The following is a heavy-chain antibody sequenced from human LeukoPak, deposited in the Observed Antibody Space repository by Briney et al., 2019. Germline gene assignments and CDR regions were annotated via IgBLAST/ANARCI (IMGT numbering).Heavy chain of an antibody. Sequence: GGSLRLSCAASAFTFNTYWMHWVRQVPGRGLEWVSRINGDESSTNYADSVEGRFTISRDNAKDTLYLHMNSLTAEDMAVYYCARGAKWAYYFDYWGQGTLVTVSS. J-gene: IGHJ4*02. CDR3: ARGAKWAYYFDY. CDR1: AFTFNTYW. D-gene: IGHD1-26*01. CDR2: INGDESST. V-gene: IGHV3-74*01.